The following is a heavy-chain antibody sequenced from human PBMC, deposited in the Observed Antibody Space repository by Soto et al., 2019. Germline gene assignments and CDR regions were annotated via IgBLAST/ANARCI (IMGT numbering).Heavy chain of an antibody. CDR3: ARESIPGGYDPNYYYYGMDV. CDR1: GFTFSSYW. CDR2: IKQDGSEK. J-gene: IGHJ6*02. D-gene: IGHD5-12*01. V-gene: IGHV3-7*01. Sequence: GGSLRLSCAASGFTFSSYWMSWVRQAPGKGLESVANIKQDGSEKYYVDSVKGRFTISRDNAKNSLYLQMNSLRAEDTAVYYCARESIPGGYDPNYYYYGMDVWGQGTPVTVYS.